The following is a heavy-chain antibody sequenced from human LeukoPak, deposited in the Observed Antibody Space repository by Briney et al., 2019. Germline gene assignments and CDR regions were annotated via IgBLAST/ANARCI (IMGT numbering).Heavy chain of an antibody. CDR1: GFTFSSYA. CDR3: AIAPYCDTSADY. J-gene: IGHJ4*02. V-gene: IGHV3-23*01. Sequence: GGSLRLSCAASGFTFSSYAMSWVRQAPGKGLEWVSAISGSGGSTYYADSVKGRFTISRDNSKNTLYLQMNSLRAEDTAVYYCAIAPYCDTSADYWGQGTLVTVSS. D-gene: IGHD3-22*01. CDR2: ISGSGGST.